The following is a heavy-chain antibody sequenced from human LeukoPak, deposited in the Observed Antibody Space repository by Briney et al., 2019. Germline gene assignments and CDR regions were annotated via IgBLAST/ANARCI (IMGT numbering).Heavy chain of an antibody. V-gene: IGHV4-59*08. Sequence: SETLSLTCTVSGGSISSDYWTWIRQPPGKGLEWIGYIYYSGSTNYNPSLRSRVTISVDTSKSQFSLKLTSVTAADTAVYYCARRRSGSSSEFDPWGQGTLVTVSS. CDR2: IYYSGST. J-gene: IGHJ5*02. CDR1: GGSISSDY. D-gene: IGHD6-6*01. CDR3: ARRRSGSSSEFDP.